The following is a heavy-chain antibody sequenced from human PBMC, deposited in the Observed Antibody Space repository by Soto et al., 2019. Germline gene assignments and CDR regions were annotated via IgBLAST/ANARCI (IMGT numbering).Heavy chain of an antibody. CDR2: IYYSGST. V-gene: IGHV4-39*01. Sequence: QLQLQESGPGLVKPSETLSLTCTVSGGSISSSSYYWGWICQPPGKGLEWIGNIYYSGSTYYNPSLKSRVTISVDTSKNQFSLKVSSVTAADTAVYYCARLGSRDAFDIWGQGTMVTVSS. J-gene: IGHJ3*02. D-gene: IGHD1-26*01. CDR3: ARLGSRDAFDI. CDR1: GGSISSSSYY.